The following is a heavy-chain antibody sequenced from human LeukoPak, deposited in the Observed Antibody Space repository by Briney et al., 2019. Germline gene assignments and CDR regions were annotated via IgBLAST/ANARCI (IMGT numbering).Heavy chain of an antibody. CDR3: ARDRVFGGYVDY. CDR2: INPSGGST. CDR1: GYTFSNYY. Sequence: ASVKVSCKASGYTFSNYYIHWVRQAPGQGLEWMGLINPSGGSTDYAQQFQGRVTMDRDTSTSTVYMELSRLRSEDTAVYHCARDRVFGGYVDYWGQGTLVTVSS. D-gene: IGHD2-15*01. V-gene: IGHV1-46*01. J-gene: IGHJ4*02.